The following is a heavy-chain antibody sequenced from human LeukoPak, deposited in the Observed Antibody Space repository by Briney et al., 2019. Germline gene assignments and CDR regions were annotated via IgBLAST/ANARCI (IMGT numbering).Heavy chain of an antibody. Sequence: AISWVRQAPXXXLXWMGCLPPPPGNPTSAHHFTGRFVFSFDPSLSPAYLQISSLKAEDTAVYYCAKAMPGSGRRLFDYWGQGTLVTVSS. CDR2: LPPPPGNP. J-gene: IGHJ4*02. CDR1: A. CDR3: AKAMPGSGRRLFDY. D-gene: IGHD3-10*01. V-gene: IGHV7-4-1*02.